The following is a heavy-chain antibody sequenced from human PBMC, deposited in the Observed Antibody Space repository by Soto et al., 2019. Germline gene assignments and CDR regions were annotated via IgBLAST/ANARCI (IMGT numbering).Heavy chain of an antibody. CDR2: IYYSGST. J-gene: IGHJ5*02. CDR1: GASISGDYY. Sequence: SETLSLTCTVSGASISGDYYWTWIRQHPGKGLEWIGYIYYSGSTYQNPSLKSRVTISVDTSKNQFSLKLSSVTAADTAVYYYARATYSSSWTWGQGTLVTVSS. D-gene: IGHD6-13*01. V-gene: IGHV4-31*03. CDR3: ARATYSSSWT.